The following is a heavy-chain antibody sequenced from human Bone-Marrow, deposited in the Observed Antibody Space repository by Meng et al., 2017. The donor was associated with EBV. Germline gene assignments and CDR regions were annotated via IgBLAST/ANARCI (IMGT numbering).Heavy chain of an antibody. J-gene: IGHJ4*02. V-gene: IGHV1-18*04. CDR2: ISTYTGNT. D-gene: IGHD4-17*01. CDR3: ARVDDYGDYRGSKTLDY. CDR1: GYPFTSYS. Sequence: QGPLVQSGAEVQKPGASVKGACKTAGYPFTSYSIIRVRQAPGQVPEWMGWISTYTGNTDFAQKLQGRVSMTTDTSTNKAYMELRMLRSDDTAVYYCARVDDYGDYRGSKTLDYWGQGTLVTVSS.